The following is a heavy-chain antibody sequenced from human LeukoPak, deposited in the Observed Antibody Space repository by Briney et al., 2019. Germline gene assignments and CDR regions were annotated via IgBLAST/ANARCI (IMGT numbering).Heavy chain of an antibody. CDR3: AKDRIQLFSLLNY. CDR2: ISYDGSNK. J-gene: IGHJ4*02. V-gene: IGHV3-30*18. CDR1: GFTFSSYG. D-gene: IGHD5-18*01. Sequence: GGSLRLSCAASGFTFSSYGMHWVRQAPGKGLEWVAVISYDGSNKYYAGSVKGRFTISRDNSKNTLYLQMNSLRAEDTAVYYCAKDRIQLFSLLNYWGQGTLVTVSS.